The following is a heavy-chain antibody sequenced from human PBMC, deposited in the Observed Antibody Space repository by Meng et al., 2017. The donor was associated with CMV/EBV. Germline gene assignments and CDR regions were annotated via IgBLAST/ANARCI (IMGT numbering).Heavy chain of an antibody. CDR2: VYFGAST. CDR1: GDSIGTSGYY. V-gene: IGHV4-39*01. CDR3: ARHAYIGWSGPWFDP. Sequence: GSLRLSCTVSGDSIGTSGYYWVWIRQPPGQGLEWIGSVYFGASTYYNPSLKSRTTISVDTAKNQFSLRLDSVAAADTAVYYRARHAYIGWSGPWFDPWGQGTLVTVSS. D-gene: IGHD3-9*01. J-gene: IGHJ5*02.